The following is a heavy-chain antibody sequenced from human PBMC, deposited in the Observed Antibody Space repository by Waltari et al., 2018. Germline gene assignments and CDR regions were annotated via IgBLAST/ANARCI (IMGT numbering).Heavy chain of an antibody. D-gene: IGHD2-21*02. Sequence: VELVESGGGRVGPGGSRRLSCVASEYTLTPYSVHWVRQGPGKGLEWVSWISGDGASRFYAASVRGRFTISRDNANHSVSLHMSSLKAADAGVYFCAAVAGDGDPYHLDYWGQGTLVTVSS. CDR2: ISGDGASR. CDR1: EYTLTPYS. CDR3: AAVAGDGDPYHLDY. V-gene: IGHV3-21*02. J-gene: IGHJ4*02.